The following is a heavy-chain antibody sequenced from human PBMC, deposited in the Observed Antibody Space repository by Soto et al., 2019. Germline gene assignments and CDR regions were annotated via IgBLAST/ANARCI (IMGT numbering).Heavy chain of an antibody. D-gene: IGHD3-10*01. CDR2: ISAHNGNT. V-gene: IGHV1-18*01. J-gene: IGHJ4*02. Sequence: QVHLVQSGAEVKKPGASVKVSCKGSGYTFTSYGITWVRQAPGQVLEWMGWISAHNGNTDYAQKLQRRVTVTRDTSTSTAYMELRSLRSHDTAVYYCARGRYGEYWGQGALVTVSS. CDR3: ARGRYGEY. CDR1: GYTFTSYG.